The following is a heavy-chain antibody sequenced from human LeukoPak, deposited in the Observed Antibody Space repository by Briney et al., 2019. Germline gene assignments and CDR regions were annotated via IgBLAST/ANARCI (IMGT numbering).Heavy chain of an antibody. J-gene: IGHJ3*02. CDR1: GGSISSGSYY. Sequence: SQTLSLTCSVSGGSISSGSYYWSWIRQPAGKGLEWIGRIYSSGSTNYNPSLKSRVTISVDTSKNQFSLKLSSVTAADTAVYYCARDAPHEVVVTARVLDAFDIWGQGTMVTVSS. CDR2: IYSSGST. CDR3: ARDAPHEVVVTARVLDAFDI. D-gene: IGHD2-21*02. V-gene: IGHV4-61*02.